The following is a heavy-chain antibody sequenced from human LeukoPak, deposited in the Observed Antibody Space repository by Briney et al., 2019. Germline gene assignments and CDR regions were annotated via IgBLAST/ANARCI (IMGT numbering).Heavy chain of an antibody. CDR3: ARERGSSSWSTAGNAFDI. Sequence: PGGSLRLSCAASGFTFSSYEMNWVRKAPGKGLEWVSYISSSGSTIYYADSVKGRFTISRDNAKNSLYLQMNSLRAEDTAVYYCARERGSSSWSTAGNAFDIWGQGTMVTVSS. CDR1: GFTFSSYE. V-gene: IGHV3-48*03. D-gene: IGHD6-13*01. J-gene: IGHJ3*02. CDR2: ISSSGSTI.